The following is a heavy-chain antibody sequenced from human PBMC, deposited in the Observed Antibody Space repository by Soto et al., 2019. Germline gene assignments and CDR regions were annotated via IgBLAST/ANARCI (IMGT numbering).Heavy chain of an antibody. CDR2: ISGGGDAA. J-gene: IGHJ2*01. CDR3: ARKVPGSTSRPDYWYFDL. Sequence: EVQLLESGGGLVQPGGSLRLSCAGSGFTFINFAMNWVRQAPGKGLEWVSTISGGGDAAFFADSVRGRFTISRDNSKDMVTLQMNSLGVDDTAVYYCARKVPGSTSRPDYWYFDLWGRGTLVTVSS. V-gene: IGHV3-23*01. D-gene: IGHD3-10*01. CDR1: GFTFINFA.